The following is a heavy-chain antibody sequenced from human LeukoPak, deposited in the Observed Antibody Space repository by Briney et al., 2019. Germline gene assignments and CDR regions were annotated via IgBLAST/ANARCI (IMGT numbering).Heavy chain of an antibody. Sequence: GESLKISCKGSGYSFTSYWISWVRQMPGKGLEWMGRIDPSDSYTNYSPSFQGHVTISADKSISTAYLQWSSLKASDTAMYYCARGEVGDSPRGAFDIWGQGTMVTVSS. CDR1: GYSFTSYW. V-gene: IGHV5-10-1*01. CDR3: ARGEVGDSPRGAFDI. J-gene: IGHJ3*02. CDR2: IDPSDSYT. D-gene: IGHD2-21*02.